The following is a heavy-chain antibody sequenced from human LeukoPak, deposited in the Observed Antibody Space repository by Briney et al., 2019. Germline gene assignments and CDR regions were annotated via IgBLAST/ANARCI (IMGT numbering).Heavy chain of an antibody. J-gene: IGHJ4*02. D-gene: IGHD3-16*02. CDR3: ARRYYDYVWGSYREIDY. CDR2: IYYSGST. Sequence: SETLSLTCTVSGGSISSYYWSWIRQPPGKGLEWIGYIYYSGSTYYNPSLKSRVTISVDTSKNQFSLKLSSVTAADTAVYYCARRYYDYVWGSYREIDYWGQGTLVTVSS. CDR1: GGSISSYY. V-gene: IGHV4-59*12.